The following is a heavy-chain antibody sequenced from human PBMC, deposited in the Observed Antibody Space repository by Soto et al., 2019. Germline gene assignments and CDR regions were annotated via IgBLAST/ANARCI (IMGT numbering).Heavy chain of an antibody. J-gene: IGHJ6*02. V-gene: IGHV3-48*01. CDR2: ISSSGSII. CDR1: GFTFSSYN. CDR3: ARDAGIALTGNYYGMDV. Sequence: SGFTFSSYNMNWVRQSPGKGLEWVSYISSSGSIIYYADSVKGRFTVSRDEAKNSLYLQMNSLRVEDTAVYYCARDAGIALTGNYYGMDVWGQGTTVTVSS. D-gene: IGHD6-13*01.